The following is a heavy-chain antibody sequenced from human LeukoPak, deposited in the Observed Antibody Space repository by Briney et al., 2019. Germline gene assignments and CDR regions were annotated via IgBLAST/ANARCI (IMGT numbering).Heavy chain of an antibody. CDR3: ARVSRELVGYCSSTSCPTYYYYYYYYMDV. J-gene: IGHJ6*03. V-gene: IGHV3-30*01. CDR1: GFTFSSYA. D-gene: IGHD2-2*01. Sequence: GGSLRLSCAASGFTFSSYAMHWVRQAPGKGLEWVAVISYDGSNKYYADSVKGRFTISRDNSKNTLYLQMNSLRAEDTAVYYCARVSRELVGYCSSTSCPTYYYYYYYYMDVWGKGTTVTVSS. CDR2: ISYDGSNK.